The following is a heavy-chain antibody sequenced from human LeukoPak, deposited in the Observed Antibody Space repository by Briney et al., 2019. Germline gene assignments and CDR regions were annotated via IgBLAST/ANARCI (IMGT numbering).Heavy chain of an antibody. CDR3: AREVIWDYYDSSGYYSY. V-gene: IGHV3-7*01. CDR2: IKQEGSEK. J-gene: IGHJ4*02. Sequence: QTGGSLRLSCAAAGFTFSSYWMSWVRQAPGKGLEWVANIKQEGSEKYSVASVKGRFTSSRDNAKNSLYLQMNSLRAEDTAVYYCAREVIWDYYDSSGYYSYWGQGTLVTVSS. CDR1: GFTFSSYW. D-gene: IGHD3-22*01.